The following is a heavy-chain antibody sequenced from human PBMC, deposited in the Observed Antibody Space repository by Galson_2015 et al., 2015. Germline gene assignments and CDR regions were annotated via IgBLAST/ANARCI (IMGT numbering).Heavy chain of an antibody. Sequence: SLRLSCAASGFTFSSYAMSWVRQAPGKGLEWVSAISGSGGSTYYADSVKGRLTISRDNSKNTLYLQMNSLRAEDTAVYYCAKDHAQWLVRVLVYWGQGTLVTVSS. CDR2: ISGSGGST. D-gene: IGHD6-19*01. CDR1: GFTFSSYA. V-gene: IGHV3-23*01. J-gene: IGHJ4*02. CDR3: AKDHAQWLVRVLVY.